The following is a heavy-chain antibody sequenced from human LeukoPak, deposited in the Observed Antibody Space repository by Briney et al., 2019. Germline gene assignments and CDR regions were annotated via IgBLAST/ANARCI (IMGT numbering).Heavy chain of an antibody. CDR1: GVTFSDSA. V-gene: IGHV3-73*01. D-gene: IGHD3-22*01. CDR3: THYYDSSGYYGAFDI. CDR2: IRNKAKSYAT. J-gene: IGHJ3*02. Sequence: PGGSLRLSCAASGVTFSDSAMHWVRQASGKGLEWVGRIRNKAKSYATAYAESVKGRFTISRDDSRNTAYLQMNSLKTEDTAVYYCTHYYDSSGYYGAFDIWGQGTMVTVSS.